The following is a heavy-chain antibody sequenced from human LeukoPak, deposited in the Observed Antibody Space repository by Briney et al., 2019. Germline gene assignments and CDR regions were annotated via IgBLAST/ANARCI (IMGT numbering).Heavy chain of an antibody. CDR2: IYYSGST. J-gene: IGHJ4*02. CDR1: GGSISSSSYY. Sequence: PSETLSLTCTVSGGSISSSSYYWGWIRQPPGKGLEWIGSIYYSGSTYYNPSLKSRFTISVYTSKNQFSLKLSSVTAADTAVYYCARWPVPRPSTIAVAVKLYFDYWGQGTLVTVSS. CDR3: ARWPVPRPSTIAVAVKLYFDY. V-gene: IGHV4-39*01. D-gene: IGHD6-19*01.